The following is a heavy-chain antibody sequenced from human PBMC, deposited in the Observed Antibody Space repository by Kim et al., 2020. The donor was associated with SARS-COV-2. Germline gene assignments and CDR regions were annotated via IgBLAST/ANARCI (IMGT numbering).Heavy chain of an antibody. Sequence: ASVKVSCQASGYIFTNYYLHWVRQAPGQGLEWMGIINFSDGVTSYAQMFQGRVTMTTDTSTSTVYMELSSLISEDTAVYYCVREVHSNFDYWGQGTLVTVSS. CDR3: VREVHSNFDY. V-gene: IGHV1-46*01. CDR1: GYIFTNYY. CDR2: INFSDGVT. J-gene: IGHJ4*02.